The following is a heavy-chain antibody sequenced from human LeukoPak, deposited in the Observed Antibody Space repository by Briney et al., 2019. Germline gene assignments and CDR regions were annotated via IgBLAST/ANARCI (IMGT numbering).Heavy chain of an antibody. D-gene: IGHD3-3*01. V-gene: IGHV3-7*01. J-gene: IGHJ5*02. CDR1: GFTFSSYW. Sequence: GGSLRLSCVASGFTFSSYWMTWVRQTPGKGLEWLANINEDGSEKNYVDSVKGRCTISRDNAKKSVYLQMNSLRGDDTAVYYCARDRPITVSGVVILPWGQGTLVTVSS. CDR3: ARDRPITVSGVVILP. CDR2: INEDGSEK.